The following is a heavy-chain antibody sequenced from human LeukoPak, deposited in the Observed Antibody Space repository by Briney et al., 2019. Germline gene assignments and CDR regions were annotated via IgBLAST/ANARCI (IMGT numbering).Heavy chain of an antibody. CDR3: ARADLINDAFDI. V-gene: IGHV3-21*01. CDR2: ISSSGSYI. CDR1: GFTFSSYS. D-gene: IGHD3-16*01. Sequence: PGGSLRLSCAASGFTFSSYSMNWVRQAPGKGLGWVSSISSSGSYIFYADSVKGRFTISRDNAKNSLSLRMNSLRAEDTAVYFCARADLINDAFDIWGQGTMVTVSS. J-gene: IGHJ3*02.